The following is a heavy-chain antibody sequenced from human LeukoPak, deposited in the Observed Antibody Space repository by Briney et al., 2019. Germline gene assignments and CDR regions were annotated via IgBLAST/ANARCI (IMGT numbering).Heavy chain of an antibody. CDR3: ARHLSGVTGYTYGRGIDY. V-gene: IGHV3-48*03. CDR1: GFTFSSYE. Sequence: PGGSLRLSCAASGFTFSSYEMHWVRQAPGKGLEWVSYISSSGSTIYYADSVKGRFTISRDNAKKSLYLQVNSLRAEDTAVYYCARHLSGVTGYTYGRGIDYWGQGTLVTVSS. CDR2: ISSSGSTI. J-gene: IGHJ4*02. D-gene: IGHD5-18*01.